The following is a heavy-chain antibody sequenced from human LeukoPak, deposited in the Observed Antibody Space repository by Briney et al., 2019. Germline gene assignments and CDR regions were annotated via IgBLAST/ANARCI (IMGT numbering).Heavy chain of an antibody. CDR3: ARGKIDYYDSSGYYNAFDI. Sequence: ASVKVSCKASGYTFTGYYMHWVRQAPGQGLEWMGRINPNSGGTNYAQKFQGRVTMTRATSISTAYMELSRLRSDDTAVYYCARGKIDYYDSSGYYNAFDIWGQGTMVTVSS. CDR1: GYTFTGYY. CDR2: INPNSGGT. D-gene: IGHD3-22*01. V-gene: IGHV1-2*06. J-gene: IGHJ3*02.